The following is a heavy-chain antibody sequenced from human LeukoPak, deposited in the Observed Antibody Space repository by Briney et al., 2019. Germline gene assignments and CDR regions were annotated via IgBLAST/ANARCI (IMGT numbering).Heavy chain of an antibody. V-gene: IGHV1-18*01. J-gene: IGHJ4*02. D-gene: IGHD2-2*01. CDR2: ISAYSGNT. CDR3: ARDQGVVVVPAAIVY. CDR1: GYTFTTYG. Sequence: GSVKVSCKASGYTFTTYGISWVRQAPGQGREWMGWISAYSGNTNYAQKLQGRVTMTTDTSTSTAYMELRSLRSDDTAVYYCARDQGVVVVPAAIVYWGQGTLVTVSS.